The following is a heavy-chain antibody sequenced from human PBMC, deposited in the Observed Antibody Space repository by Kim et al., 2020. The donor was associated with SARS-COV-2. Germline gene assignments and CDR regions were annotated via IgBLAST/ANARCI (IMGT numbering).Heavy chain of an antibody. CDR2: ISSSGSTI. D-gene: IGHD3-9*01. Sequence: GGSLRLSCAASGFTFSSYEMNWVRQAPGKGLEWVSYISSSGSTIYYADSVKGRFTISRDNAKNSLYLQMNSLRAEDTAVYYCASHKAPSYYDILTGYYTPGGGYWGQGTLVTVSS. CDR1: GFTFSSYE. J-gene: IGHJ4*02. CDR3: ASHKAPSYYDILTGYYTPGGGY. V-gene: IGHV3-48*03.